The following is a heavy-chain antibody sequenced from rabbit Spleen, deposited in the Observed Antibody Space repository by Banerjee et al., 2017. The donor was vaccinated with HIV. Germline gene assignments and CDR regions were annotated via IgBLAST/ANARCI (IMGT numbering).Heavy chain of an antibody. CDR2: IDPVFGIT. V-gene: IGHV1S40*01. Sequence: QSLEESGGDLVQPGASLTLTCTASGFTLSSYYMCWVRQAPGKGLEWIACIDPVFGITYYARWAKGRFTISKTSSTTVALQMTSLTAADTATYFCARENSGTNYAFHLWGPGTLVTVS. CDR1: GFTLSSYY. J-gene: IGHJ4*01. CDR3: ARENSGTNYAFHL. D-gene: IGHD1-1*01.